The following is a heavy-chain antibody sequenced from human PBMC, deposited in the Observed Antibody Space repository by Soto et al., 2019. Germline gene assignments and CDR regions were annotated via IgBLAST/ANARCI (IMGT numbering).Heavy chain of an antibody. J-gene: IGHJ6*02. CDR3: ARGGYGMDV. CDR2: IYYSGST. V-gene: IGHV4-59*01. Sequence: PSETLSLTYTVSGGSISSSYYWSWIRQPPGKGLELIGYIYYSGSTKYNPSLKSRVTISIDTSKNQFSPKLSSVTAADTAVYYCARGGYGMDVWGQGTTVTVSS. CDR1: GGSISSSYY.